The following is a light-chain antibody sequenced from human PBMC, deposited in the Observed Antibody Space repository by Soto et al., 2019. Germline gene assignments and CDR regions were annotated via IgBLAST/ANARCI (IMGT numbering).Light chain of an antibody. CDR1: SSDVGVYNY. V-gene: IGLV2-14*01. CDR2: EVS. Sequence: QSVLTQPASVSGSPGQSITISCTGTSSDVGVYNYVSWYQQHPGKAPKLMIYEVSNRPSGVSNRFSGSKSGNTASLTISGLQAEDGADYYCSSYTSSSIPYVFGTGTKVTV. J-gene: IGLJ1*01. CDR3: SSYTSSSIPYV.